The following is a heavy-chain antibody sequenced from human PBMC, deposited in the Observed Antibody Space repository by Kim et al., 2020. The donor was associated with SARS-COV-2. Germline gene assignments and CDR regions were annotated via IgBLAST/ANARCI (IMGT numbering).Heavy chain of an antibody. V-gene: IGHV4-59*08. D-gene: IGHD6-19*01. CDR1: GCSISSYY. CDR3: ARHQEGYSSGWWIDY. Sequence: SETLSLTCPVSGCSISSYYWSWIRQPPGKGLEWIGYIYYSGSTNYNPYLKSRVTISVDTSKNQFSLKLSSVTAADTAVYYCARHQEGYSSGWWIDYWGQGTLVTVSS. J-gene: IGHJ4*02. CDR2: IYYSGST.